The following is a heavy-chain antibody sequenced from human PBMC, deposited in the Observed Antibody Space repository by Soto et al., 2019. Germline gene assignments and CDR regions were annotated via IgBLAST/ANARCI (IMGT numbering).Heavy chain of an antibody. Sequence: GSLRLSCAASGFTFSSYIMIWVRQAPGKVLEWVSSISTTSSYIYYADSVKGRFTISRDNAKKSLYLQMNSLRVEDTAVYYCAREGSLYGDSVANCADYWGQGTLVTVSS. J-gene: IGHJ4*02. D-gene: IGHD4-17*01. CDR3: AREGSLYGDSVANCADY. CDR2: ISTTSSYI. V-gene: IGHV3-21*01. CDR1: GFTFSSYI.